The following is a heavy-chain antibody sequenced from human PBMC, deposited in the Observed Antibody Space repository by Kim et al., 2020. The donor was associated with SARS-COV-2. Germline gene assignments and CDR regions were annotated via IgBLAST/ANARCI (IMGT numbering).Heavy chain of an antibody. CDR2: INHSGST. J-gene: IGHJ5*01. CDR3: ARGRYSSSWYGMSVWFDS. Sequence: SETLSLTCAVYGGSFSGYYWSWIRQPPGKGLEWIGEINHSGSTNYNPSLKSRVTISVDTSKNQFSLKLSSVTAADTAVYYGARGRYSSSWYGMSVWFDS. CDR1: GGSFSGYY. V-gene: IGHV4-34*01. D-gene: IGHD6-13*01.